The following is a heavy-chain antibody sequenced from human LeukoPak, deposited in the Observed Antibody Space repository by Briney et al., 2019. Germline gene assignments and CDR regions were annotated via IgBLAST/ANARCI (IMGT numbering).Heavy chain of an antibody. J-gene: IGHJ5*02. CDR3: ARDLVVRGVNWFDP. D-gene: IGHD3-10*01. CDR2: ISYDGSNK. Sequence: PGGSLRLSCAASGFTFSSYGMHWVRQAPGKGLEWVAVISYDGSNKYYADSVKGRFTISRDNSKNTLYLQMNSLRAEDTAVYYCARDLVVRGVNWFDPWGQGTLVTVSS. V-gene: IGHV3-30*03. CDR1: GFTFSSYG.